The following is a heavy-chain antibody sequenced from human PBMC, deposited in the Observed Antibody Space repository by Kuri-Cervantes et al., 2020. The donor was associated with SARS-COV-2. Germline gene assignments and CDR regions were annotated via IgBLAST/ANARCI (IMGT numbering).Heavy chain of an antibody. J-gene: IGHJ4*02. V-gene: IGHV3-48*02. CDR1: GFTFSSYS. D-gene: IGHD5-12*01. CDR2: ISSSSSTM. Sequence: GGSLRLSCAASGFTFSSYSMNWVRQAPGKGLEWVSYISSSSSTMYYADSVKGRFTISRDNAKNSLYLQMNSLRDEDTAVYYCARDANYGSRLPRKFDYWGQGTLVTVSS. CDR3: ARDANYGSRLPRKFDY.